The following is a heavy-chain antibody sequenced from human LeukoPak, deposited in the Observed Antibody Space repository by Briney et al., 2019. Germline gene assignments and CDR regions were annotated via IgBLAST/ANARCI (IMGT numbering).Heavy chain of an antibody. CDR2: IHASGVT. CDR1: HGSISYYY. J-gene: IGHJ4*02. V-gene: IGHV4-4*09. Sequence: SETLSLTCTVSHGSISYYYWSWIRQPPGKGLEWLAYIHASGVTNYNPSLESRLTISVDTSTNQFSLELSSVTAADTAVYYCARHLPDSSVGIHSWGQGTLVTVSS. D-gene: IGHD2-2*01. CDR3: ARHLPDSSVGIHS.